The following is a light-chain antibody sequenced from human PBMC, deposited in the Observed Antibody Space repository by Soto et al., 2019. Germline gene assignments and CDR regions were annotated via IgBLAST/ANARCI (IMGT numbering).Light chain of an antibody. Sequence: DIQMTQSPSSLSASVGDRVTITCQASQDISNYLNWYQQKPGKAPKLLIYDASNLETGVPSRFSGSGSGTDFTFTISSLQPEDIATYYCQQYDNFPRFGQGTKVDI. CDR1: QDISNY. J-gene: IGKJ2*03. CDR2: DAS. CDR3: QQYDNFPR. V-gene: IGKV1-33*01.